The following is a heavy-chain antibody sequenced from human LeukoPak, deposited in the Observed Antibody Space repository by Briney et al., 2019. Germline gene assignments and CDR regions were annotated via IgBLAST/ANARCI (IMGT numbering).Heavy chain of an antibody. Sequence: GESLKISCKGSGYSFTSYWVAWERQMPGKGLEWMGIIYPRDSDTRYSPSFQGQVTISADKSINTAYLQWSGLKASDTAVYYCARHVTTASAARGFDIWGQGTMVTVSS. CDR1: GYSFTSYW. J-gene: IGHJ3*02. CDR3: ARHVTTASAARGFDI. V-gene: IGHV5-51*01. D-gene: IGHD1-14*01. CDR2: IYPRDSDT.